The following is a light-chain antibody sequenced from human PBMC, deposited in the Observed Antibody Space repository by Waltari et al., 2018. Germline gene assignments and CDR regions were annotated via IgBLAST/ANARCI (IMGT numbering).Light chain of an antibody. CDR1: PSILHRSEKQNQ. CDR2: GAS. V-gene: IGKV4-1*01. J-gene: IGKJ3*01. Sequence: DIVMTQSPDSLSVSLAERDTINCKSSPSILHRSEKQNQLGWHQQKSGQSPRLLIYGASTRESGVPDRFSGSGSGTDFTRTISSLQTEDVAVYYCQQYYSTPFTFGPGTKVDIK. CDR3: QQYYSTPFT.